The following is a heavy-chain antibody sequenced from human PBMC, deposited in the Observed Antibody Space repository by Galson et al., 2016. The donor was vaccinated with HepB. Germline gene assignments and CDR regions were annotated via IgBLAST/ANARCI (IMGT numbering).Heavy chain of an antibody. CDR2: ISYDGRYK. D-gene: IGHD2-21*02. J-gene: IGHJ5*02. V-gene: IGHV3-30*03. Sequence: SLRLSCAASGFTFSACGMHWVRRAPGKGLEWVAVISYDGRYKYYADSVKGRFTISRDNSNNTLYLQMNSLRAEDTAVYYCARDPACGGDCYSEFSWFDPWGQGTLVTASS. CDR3: ARDPACGGDCYSEFSWFDP. CDR1: GFTFSACG.